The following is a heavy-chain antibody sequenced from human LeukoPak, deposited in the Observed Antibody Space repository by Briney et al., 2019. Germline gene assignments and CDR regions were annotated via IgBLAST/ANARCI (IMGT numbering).Heavy chain of an antibody. J-gene: IGHJ4*02. CDR1: GFTVSSNY. CDR3: ARTLGYCSSTSCYFSDYFDY. V-gene: IGHV3-53*01. D-gene: IGHD2-2*01. Sequence: PGGSLRLSCAASGFTVSSNYMSWVRQAPGKGLEWVSVIYSGGSTYYADSVKGRFTISRDNAKNSLYLQMNSLRAEDTAVYYCARTLGYCSSTSCYFSDYFDYWGQGTLVTVSS. CDR2: IYSGGST.